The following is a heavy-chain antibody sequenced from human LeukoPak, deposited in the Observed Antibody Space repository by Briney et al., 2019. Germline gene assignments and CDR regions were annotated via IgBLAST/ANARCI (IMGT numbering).Heavy chain of an antibody. V-gene: IGHV5-51*01. CDR2: IYPGDSDT. CDR3: ARRRGASTGYTLDY. CDR1: GYTFTSYW. Sequence: GESLKISCKGSGYTFTSYWIGWVRQMPGKGLEWLGIIYPGDSDTRYSPSFQGQVTISADSSINTAYLHWSSLQASDTATYYCARRRGASTGYTLDYWGQGTLVTVSS. J-gene: IGHJ4*02. D-gene: IGHD3-16*02.